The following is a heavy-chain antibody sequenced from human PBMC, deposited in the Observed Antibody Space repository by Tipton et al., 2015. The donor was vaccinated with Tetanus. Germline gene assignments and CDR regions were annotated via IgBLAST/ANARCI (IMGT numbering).Heavy chain of an antibody. D-gene: IGHD3-10*01. Sequence: VQLVQSGPEVKKPGESLKISCKVSGHNSRSYWISWVRQMPGKGLEWMGIIYPGDSDATYSPSFQGQVTISIDKSISTAYLHWSSLKASDTAIYFCARLPKHYSASGSTWGQGTLVTVPS. CDR2: IYPGDSDA. CDR1: GHNSRSYW. V-gene: IGHV5-51*01. J-gene: IGHJ5*02. CDR3: ARLPKHYSASGST.